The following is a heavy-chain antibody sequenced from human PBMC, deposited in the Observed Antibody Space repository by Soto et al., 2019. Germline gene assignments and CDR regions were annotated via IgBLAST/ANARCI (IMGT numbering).Heavy chain of an antibody. CDR1: GYTFTSYA. D-gene: IGHD5-18*01. V-gene: IGHV1-3*01. J-gene: IGHJ6*02. CDR3: AREGYSYGYFYYGMDV. CDR2: INAGNGNT. Sequence: ASVKVSCKASGYTFTSYAMRWVRQAPGQRLEWMGWINAGNGNTKYSQKFQGRVTITRDTSASTAYMELRSLRSDDTAVYYCAREGYSYGYFYYGMDVWGQGTTVTVSS.